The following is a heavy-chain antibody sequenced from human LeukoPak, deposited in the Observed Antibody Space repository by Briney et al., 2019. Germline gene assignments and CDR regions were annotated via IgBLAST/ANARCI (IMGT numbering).Heavy chain of an antibody. V-gene: IGHV5-51*01. Sequence: GESLKISCETSGYSFTTYWIGWVRQMPGTGLEWVGAIYPDDSDSRYSPSFQGQVVISADRSIRTAYLQWSSLKTSDTAMYYCARQRGSSGTINHFDPWGQGTLVSVSS. CDR2: IYPDDSDS. J-gene: IGHJ5*02. CDR3: ARQRGSSGTINHFDP. D-gene: IGHD3-10*01. CDR1: GYSFTTYW.